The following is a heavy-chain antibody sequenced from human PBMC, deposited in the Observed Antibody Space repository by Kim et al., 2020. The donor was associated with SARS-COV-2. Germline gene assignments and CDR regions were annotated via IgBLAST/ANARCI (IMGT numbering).Heavy chain of an antibody. CDR1: GGSFSGYY. D-gene: IGHD3-16*01. CDR3: ASLGKFYYYYGMDV. V-gene: IGHV4-34*01. CDR2: INHSGST. J-gene: IGHJ6*02. Sequence: SETLSLTCAVYGGSFSGYYWSWIRQPPGKGLEWIGEINHSGSTNYNPSLKSRVTISVDTSKNQFSLKLSSVTAADTAVYYCASLGKFYYYYGMDVWGQGTTVTVSS.